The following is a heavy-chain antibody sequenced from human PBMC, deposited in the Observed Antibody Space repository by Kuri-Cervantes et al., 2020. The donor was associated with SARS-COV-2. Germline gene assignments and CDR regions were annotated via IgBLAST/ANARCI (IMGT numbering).Heavy chain of an antibody. Sequence: SVKVSCKASGGTFSGYAISWVRQAPGQGLEWMGGIIPIFGTANYAQKFQGRVTITADESTSTAYMELSSLRSEDTAVYYCAREPSDYDILTGPRWPYYMDVWGKGTTVTVSS. J-gene: IGHJ6*03. CDR1: GGTFSGYA. CDR3: AREPSDYDILTGPRWPYYMDV. D-gene: IGHD3-9*01. V-gene: IGHV1-69*13. CDR2: IIPIFGTA.